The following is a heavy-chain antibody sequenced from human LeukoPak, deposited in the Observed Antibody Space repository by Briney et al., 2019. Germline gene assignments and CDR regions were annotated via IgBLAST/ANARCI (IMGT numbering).Heavy chain of an antibody. CDR3: ASGSLWSGILGY. Sequence: PGGSLRLSCAASGFTFSSYMMTWVRQAPGKGLEWVANIKPDGGEKFYVDSVRGRFTISRDNAKNSLYLQMNSLRAEDTAVYYCASGSLWSGILGYWGQGTLVLVSS. J-gene: IGHJ4*02. D-gene: IGHD3-3*01. CDR1: GFTFSSYM. CDR2: IKPDGGEK. V-gene: IGHV3-7*01.